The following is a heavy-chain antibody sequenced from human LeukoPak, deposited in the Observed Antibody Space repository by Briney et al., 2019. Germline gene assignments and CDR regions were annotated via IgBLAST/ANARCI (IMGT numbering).Heavy chain of an antibody. J-gene: IGHJ5*02. V-gene: IGHV4-30-4*07. D-gene: IGHD3-10*01. CDR3: SGTGWFDP. Sequence: SEILSLTCAVSGGSISRGGYSWSWIRQPPGKGLEWIGYFYYSGSTYYNPSLKSRVTISVDTSKNHLSLKLSSVTAADTAVYHGSGTGWFDPWGQGTLVTVSS. CDR1: GGSISRGGYS. CDR2: FYYSGST.